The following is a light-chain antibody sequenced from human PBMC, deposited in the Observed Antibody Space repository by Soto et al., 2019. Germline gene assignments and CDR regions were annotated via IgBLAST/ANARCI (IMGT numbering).Light chain of an antibody. CDR1: SSDVGGYNL. CDR3: CSYAGSITSVV. CDR2: EGS. J-gene: IGLJ2*01. Sequence: QSALTQPASVSGSPGQSITISCTGTSSDVGGYNLVSWYQQHPGKAPKLMIYEGSKRPSGVSNRFSGSKSGNTASLTISGLRAEDEADYYCCSYAGSITSVVFGGGIKLTVL. V-gene: IGLV2-23*01.